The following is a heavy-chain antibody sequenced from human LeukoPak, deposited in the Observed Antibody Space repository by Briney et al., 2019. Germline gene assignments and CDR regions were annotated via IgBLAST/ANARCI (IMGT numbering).Heavy chain of an antibody. J-gene: IGHJ4*02. CDR1: GFTFSNYA. CDR3: AKVGVSSGWYGGFYY. CDR2: ISGSGGST. V-gene: IGHV3-23*01. D-gene: IGHD6-19*01. Sequence: PGGSLRLSCAASGFTFSNYAMSWVRQAPGKGLERVSAISGSGGSTYYADSVKGRFTISRDNSKNTLYLQMNSLRAEDTAVYYCAKVGVSSGWYGGFYYWGQGTLVTVSS.